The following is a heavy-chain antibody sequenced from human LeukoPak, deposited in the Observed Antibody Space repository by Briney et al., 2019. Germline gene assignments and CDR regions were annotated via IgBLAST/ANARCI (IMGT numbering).Heavy chain of an antibody. Sequence: GGSLRLSCAASGFTFSNAWMSWVRQAPGKGLEWVGRIKSKTDGGTTDYAAPVKGRFTISRDDSKNTLYLQMNSLKTEDTAVYYCTGGFGIMITFGGVIVKGYYYCMDVWGKGTTVTVSS. CDR2: IKSKTDGGTT. CDR3: TGGFGIMITFGGVIVKGYYYCMDV. CDR1: GFTFSNAW. V-gene: IGHV3-15*01. D-gene: IGHD3-16*02. J-gene: IGHJ6*03.